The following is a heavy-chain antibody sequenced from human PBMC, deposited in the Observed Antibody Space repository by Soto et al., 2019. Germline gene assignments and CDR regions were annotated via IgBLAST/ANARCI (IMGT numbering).Heavy chain of an antibody. Sequence: SVKVSCKASGGTFSSYAISWVRQAPGQGLEWMGGIIPIFGTADYAQKFQGRVTITADESTSTAYMELSSLRSEDTAVYYCAREVHSVWGSYRYSDYWGQGTLVIVSS. V-gene: IGHV1-69*13. D-gene: IGHD3-16*02. J-gene: IGHJ4*02. CDR1: GGTFSSYA. CDR2: IIPIFGTA. CDR3: AREVHSVWGSYRYSDY.